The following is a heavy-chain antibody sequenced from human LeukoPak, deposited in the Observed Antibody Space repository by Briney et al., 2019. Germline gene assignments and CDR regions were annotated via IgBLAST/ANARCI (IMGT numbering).Heavy chain of an antibody. CDR2: ISGSGGST. J-gene: IGHJ3*02. CDR1: GFTFSSYA. CDR3: AKETVVVVAATPDAFDI. V-gene: IGHV3-23*01. D-gene: IGHD2-15*01. Sequence: PGGSLGLSCAASGFTFSSYAMSWVRQAPGKGLEWVSGISGSGGSTHYADSVKDRFTVSRDNPKNTLYLQMNSLRAEDTAVYYCAKETVVVVAATPDAFDIWGQGTMVTVSS.